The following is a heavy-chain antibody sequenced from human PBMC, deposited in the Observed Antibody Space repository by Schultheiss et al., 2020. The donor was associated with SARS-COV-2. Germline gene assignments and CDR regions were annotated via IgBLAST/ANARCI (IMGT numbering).Heavy chain of an antibody. V-gene: IGHV3-33*06. CDR1: GFTFSNYG. CDR3: AKGAGWRNYYYYYGMDV. D-gene: IGHD6-19*01. CDR2: IWNDGTNK. Sequence: GGSLRLSCAASGFTFSNYGMHWVRQAPGKGLEWVAVIWNDGTNKYYADSVKGRFTVSRDNSKNTLYLQMSSLRVEDTAVYYCAKGAGWRNYYYYYGMDVWGQGTTVTVSS. J-gene: IGHJ6*02.